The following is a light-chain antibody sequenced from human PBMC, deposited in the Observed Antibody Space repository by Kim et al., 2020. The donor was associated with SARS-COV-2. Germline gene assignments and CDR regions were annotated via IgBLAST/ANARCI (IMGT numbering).Light chain of an antibody. Sequence: QTATLACTGNSNNIGDQGVAWLQQHQGHPPKLLSYRNNKRPSGIAERFSASRSGNAAFLTITGLQPEDEADYYCSAWDDSLKAWVFGGGTQLTVL. CDR2: RNN. CDR3: SAWDDSLKAWV. CDR1: SNNIGDQG. V-gene: IGLV10-54*04. J-gene: IGLJ3*02.